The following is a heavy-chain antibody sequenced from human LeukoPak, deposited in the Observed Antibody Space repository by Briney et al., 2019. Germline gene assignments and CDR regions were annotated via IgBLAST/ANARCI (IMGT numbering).Heavy chain of an antibody. V-gene: IGHV4-59*01. D-gene: IGHD2-21*02. Sequence: SETLSLTCTVSGGSISGNAWSWLRQPPGEALVWIGNIYDNGITIHNPSLKSRVTISLDTSNQFSLRLRSVTAADTAVYYCVRARDMAFDIWGQGTMVTVSS. CDR1: GGSISGNA. CDR2: IYDNGIT. CDR3: VRARDMAFDI. J-gene: IGHJ3*02.